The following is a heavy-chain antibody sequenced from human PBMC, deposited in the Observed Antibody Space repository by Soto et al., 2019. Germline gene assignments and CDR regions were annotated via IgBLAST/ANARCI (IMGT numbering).Heavy chain of an antibody. Sequence: QVQLQESGPGLVKPSETLSLTCTVSGGSISSYYWTWIRQPPGKGLEWIGYIFYSGSTNYNPSLTSRVTISLDTSQNQFSLKLTSVTAADTAVYYCARGSRGYSSPGLWGQGTLVTVSS. CDR3: ARGSRGYSSPGL. CDR2: IFYSGST. J-gene: IGHJ4*02. D-gene: IGHD6-13*01. V-gene: IGHV4-59*01. CDR1: GGSISSYY.